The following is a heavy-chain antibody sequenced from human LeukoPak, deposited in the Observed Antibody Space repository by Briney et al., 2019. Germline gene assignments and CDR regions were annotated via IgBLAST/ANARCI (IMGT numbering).Heavy chain of an antibody. J-gene: IGHJ6*03. V-gene: IGHV4-4*07. Sequence: SETLSLTCTVSGGSISSYYWSWIRQPAGKGLEWIGRIYTSGSTNYNPSLKSRVTKSVDKSKNQFSLKLSSVTAADTAVYYCARLSRSGYYMDVWGKGTTVTVSS. CDR2: IYTSGST. CDR1: GGSISSYY. D-gene: IGHD3-3*01. CDR3: ARLSRSGYYMDV.